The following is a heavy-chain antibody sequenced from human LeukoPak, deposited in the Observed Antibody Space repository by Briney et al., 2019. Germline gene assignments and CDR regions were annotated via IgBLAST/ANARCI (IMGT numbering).Heavy chain of an antibody. J-gene: IGHJ4*02. Sequence: SETLSLTCTVSGGSISSSSYHWDWVRQPPGKGLEWIGTIYYTGTTYYNPSLKSRVTISVDTSKNQFSLKLSSVTAADTAVYYCASSGEYYYDSSGYPEAHDFDYWGQGTLVTVSS. CDR2: IYYTGTT. D-gene: IGHD3-22*01. CDR1: GGSISSSSYH. CDR3: ASSGEYYYDSSGYPEAHDFDY. V-gene: IGHV4-39*07.